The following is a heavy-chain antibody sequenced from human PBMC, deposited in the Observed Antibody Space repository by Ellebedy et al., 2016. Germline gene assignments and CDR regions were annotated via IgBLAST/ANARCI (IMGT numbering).Heavy chain of an antibody. V-gene: IGHV3-66*01. CDR3: ARGNTIPGPEPLDY. J-gene: IGHJ4*02. Sequence: GESLKISCVVSGFSVSSNYLSWVRQAPGKGLEWVSVIYAGCSTFYADSVKGRFTISRDNSKNTLYLQMNRLRAEDTAIYYCARGNTIPGPEPLDYWGQGTLITVSS. D-gene: IGHD1-14*01. CDR2: IYAGCST. CDR1: GFSVSSNY.